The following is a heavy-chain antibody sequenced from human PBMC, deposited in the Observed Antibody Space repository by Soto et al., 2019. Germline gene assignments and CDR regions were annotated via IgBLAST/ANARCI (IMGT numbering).Heavy chain of an antibody. CDR2: IYYSGST. J-gene: IGHJ4*02. V-gene: IGHV4-59*01. CDR3: ARRSGSSWHGFGY. CDR1: GGSISSYY. D-gene: IGHD6-13*01. Sequence: ETLFLTCTVSGGSISSYYWSWVRQPPGKGLEWIGYIYYSGSTNYNPSLKSRVTISVDTSKNQFSLKLSSVTAADTAVYYCARRSGSSWHGFGYWGQGTLVTVS.